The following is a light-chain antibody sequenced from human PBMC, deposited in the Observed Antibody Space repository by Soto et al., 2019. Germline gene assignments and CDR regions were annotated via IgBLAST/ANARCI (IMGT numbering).Light chain of an antibody. Sequence: IVVTQSPGTLSLSTGETATLSCRASESLSPHSIAWYQQKPGQAPRLLIYGPSGRATGIPDRISGSGSGTDFTLTISGLEPEDFALYYCQQFQSSLRTLGQVTNVDIK. J-gene: IGKJ1*01. V-gene: IGKV3-20*01. CDR3: QQFQSSLRT. CDR2: GPS. CDR1: ESLSPHS.